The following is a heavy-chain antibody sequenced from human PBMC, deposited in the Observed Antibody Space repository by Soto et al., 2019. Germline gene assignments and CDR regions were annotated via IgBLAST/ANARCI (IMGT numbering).Heavy chain of an antibody. Sequence: EVELVESGGGLVQPGGSLRLSCAASGFTFSSYDMHLVRQATGKGLEWVSAIDIGGNTFYPGSVQGRFTISRENGKISLYRQMNNQRAGATAVYYCAREGERGSGDSVDALDIWGPGTLVIVSA. V-gene: IGHV3-13*01. CDR1: GFTFSSYD. J-gene: IGHJ3*02. CDR3: AREGERGSGDSVDALDI. D-gene: IGHD2-21*02. CDR2: IDIGGNT.